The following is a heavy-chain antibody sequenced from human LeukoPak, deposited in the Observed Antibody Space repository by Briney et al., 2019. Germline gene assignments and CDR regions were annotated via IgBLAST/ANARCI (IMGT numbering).Heavy chain of an antibody. Sequence: GGSLRLSRAASGFTFNNYLMSWVRQAPGKGLEWVSVLFTGGGRTLYADSVKDQFTISGDTSRTTLYLQMNGLRAEDTAVYYCAKECDYSPGHKFDLWGQGTLVTVSS. D-gene: IGHD3-10*01. CDR1: GFTFNNYL. CDR2: LFTGGGRT. V-gene: IGHV3-23*01. CDR3: AKECDYSPGHKFDL. J-gene: IGHJ4*02.